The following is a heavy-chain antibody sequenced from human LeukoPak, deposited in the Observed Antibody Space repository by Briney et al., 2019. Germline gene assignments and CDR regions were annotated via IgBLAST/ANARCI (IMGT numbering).Heavy chain of an antibody. D-gene: IGHD2-2*01. CDR3: AREVPASSPPDY. Sequence: SETLSLTCTVSGYSIGSGYYWGWIRQPPGKGLEWIGSIYHSGSTYYNPSLKSRVTISVDTSKNQFSLKLSSVTAADTAVYYCAREVPASSPPDYWGQGTLVTVSS. CDR2: IYHSGST. J-gene: IGHJ4*02. CDR1: GYSIGSGYY. V-gene: IGHV4-38-2*02.